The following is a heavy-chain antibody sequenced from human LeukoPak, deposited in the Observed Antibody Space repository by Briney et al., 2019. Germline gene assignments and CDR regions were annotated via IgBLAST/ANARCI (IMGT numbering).Heavy chain of an antibody. CDR1: GFTFSSYS. D-gene: IGHD1-26*01. CDR2: ISSSSSTI. Sequence: GGSLRLSCAASGFTFSSYSMNWVRQAPGKGLEWVSYISSSSSTIYYADSVKGRFTISRDNAKNSLYLQMNSLRDEDTAVYYCARDNSGSYHFYYGMDVWGQGTTVTVSS. J-gene: IGHJ6*02. V-gene: IGHV3-48*02. CDR3: ARDNSGSYHFYYGMDV.